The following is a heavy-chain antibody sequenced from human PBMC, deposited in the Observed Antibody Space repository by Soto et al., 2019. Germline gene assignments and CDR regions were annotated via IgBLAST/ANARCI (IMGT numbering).Heavy chain of an antibody. J-gene: IGHJ3*02. CDR3: ARDGALVALDI. D-gene: IGHD2-21*01. Sequence: QVQLQESGPGLVKPSQTLSLTCTVSGGSISSGGYYWSWIRQHPGKGLEWIGYIYYSGGTYYNPSLQSRLTISVDTSKNLFSLKLSSVTAADTAVYCCARDGALVALDIWGPGTMVTVSS. V-gene: IGHV4-31*03. CDR2: IYYSGGT. CDR1: GGSISSGGYY.